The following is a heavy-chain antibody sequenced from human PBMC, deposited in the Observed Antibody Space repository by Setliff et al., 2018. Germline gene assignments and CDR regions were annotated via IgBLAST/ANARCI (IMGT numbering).Heavy chain of an antibody. CDR2: ISAYSGNT. D-gene: IGHD2-2*01. Sequence: ASVKVSCKASGYTFSNYGITWMRQAPGQGLEWMGWISAYSGNTKYALALQGRVTMTTDTSTATAYLELRSLRSDDTAVYYCSRLVRYCTRTSCQRASGEDYWGQGTLVTVSS. CDR1: GYTFSNYG. J-gene: IGHJ4*02. CDR3: SRLVRYCTRTSCQRASGEDY. V-gene: IGHV1-18*04.